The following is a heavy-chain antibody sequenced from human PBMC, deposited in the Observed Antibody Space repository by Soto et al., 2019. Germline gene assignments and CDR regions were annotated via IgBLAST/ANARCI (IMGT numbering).Heavy chain of an antibody. J-gene: IGHJ3*02. CDR2: IKSKTDGGTT. D-gene: IGHD3-22*01. CDR1: GFTFSNAW. Sequence: EVQLVESGGGLVKPGGSLRLSCAASGFTFSNAWISWVRQAPGKGLEWVGRIKSKTDGGTTDYAAPVKGRFTISRDDSKNTLYLQMNSLKTEDTAVYYCTTDYLTMMDAFDIWGQGTMVTVSS. V-gene: IGHV3-15*01. CDR3: TTDYLTMMDAFDI.